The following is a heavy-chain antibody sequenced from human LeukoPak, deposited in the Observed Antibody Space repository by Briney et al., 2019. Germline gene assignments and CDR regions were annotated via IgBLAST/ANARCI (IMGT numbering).Heavy chain of an antibody. CDR1: GFTFSSYW. Sequence: GGSLRLSCAASGFTFSSYWMHWVRQAPGKGLVWVSRIISDGSSRSYADSVKGRFTISRDSAENTLYLQMNSLRSEDTAVYFCAKRGVVIRAVLVVGFHKEAYYFDSWGQGALVTVSS. CDR2: IISDGSSR. V-gene: IGHV3-74*01. D-gene: IGHD2-15*01. J-gene: IGHJ4*02. CDR3: AKRGVVIRAVLVVGFHKEAYYFDS.